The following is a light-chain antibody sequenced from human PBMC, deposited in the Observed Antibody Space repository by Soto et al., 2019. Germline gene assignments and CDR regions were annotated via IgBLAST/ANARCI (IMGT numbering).Light chain of an antibody. J-gene: IGLJ1*01. Sequence: SLLTQPPSLSVCPGQSFTVSGPGTRSDVGSYNLVSWYQQHPGKAPKLMIYEVSKRPSGVSNRFSGSKSGNTASLTISGLQAEDEADYYCCSYAGTPDVFGTGTKVTVL. CDR1: RSDVGSYNL. CDR3: CSYAGTPDV. V-gene: IGLV2-23*02. CDR2: EVS.